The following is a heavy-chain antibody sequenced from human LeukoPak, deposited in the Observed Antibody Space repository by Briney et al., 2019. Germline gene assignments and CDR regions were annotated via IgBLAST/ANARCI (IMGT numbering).Heavy chain of an antibody. J-gene: IGHJ4*02. CDR1: GYSFTNYW. V-gene: IGHV5-51*01. D-gene: IGHD6-13*01. Sequence: GESLKISCKGSGYSFTNYWIAWVRQMPGRGLEWMGIIYPGDSDTRYSPSFQGQVTISADKSISIAYLQWSSLKASDTAMYYCARPLVGSGYSSSWYFDSWGRGTLVTVSS. CDR3: ARPLVGSGYSSSWYFDS. CDR2: IYPGDSDT.